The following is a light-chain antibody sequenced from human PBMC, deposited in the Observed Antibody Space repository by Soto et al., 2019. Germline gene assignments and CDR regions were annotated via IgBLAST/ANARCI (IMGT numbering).Light chain of an antibody. CDR2: EVN. V-gene: IGLV2-14*03. CDR1: GSGVGAHDF. CDR3: NSYTSHNTFV. J-gene: IGLJ1*01. Sequence: QSVLTQPASVSGSPVQAITISCSGTGSGVGAHDFISWYQQHPGKPPKLTIYEVNNRPSGVSDRFSGSKSGNTASLTISGLQTEDEADYYCNSYTSHNTFVFGSGTKVTVL.